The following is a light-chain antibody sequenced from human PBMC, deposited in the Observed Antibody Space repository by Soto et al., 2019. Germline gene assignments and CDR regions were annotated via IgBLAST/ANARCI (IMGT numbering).Light chain of an antibody. Sequence: QSVLTQPASVSGSPGQSITISCTGTSSDVGSYKFVSWYQQHPGKAPKVMIYEGSKWPSGVSNRFSGSKSGNTASLTISGLQAEDEADYYCCSYAGSSTYVFGTGTKLTVL. CDR2: EGS. V-gene: IGLV2-23*01. J-gene: IGLJ1*01. CDR3: CSYAGSSTYV. CDR1: SSDVGSYKF.